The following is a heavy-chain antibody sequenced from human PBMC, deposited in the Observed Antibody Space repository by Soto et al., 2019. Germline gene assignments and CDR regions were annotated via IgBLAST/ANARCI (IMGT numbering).Heavy chain of an antibody. V-gene: IGHV3-48*01. Sequence: GGSLRLSCAASGFTFSSYIMNWVRQAPGKGLEWVSYVSSSSSTIYYADSVKGRFTISRDNAKNSLYLQMNSLRAEDTAVYYCARVTLGDSGAFDIWGQGTMVTV. D-gene: IGHD3-16*01. CDR2: VSSSSSTI. CDR1: GFTFSSYI. J-gene: IGHJ3*02. CDR3: ARVTLGDSGAFDI.